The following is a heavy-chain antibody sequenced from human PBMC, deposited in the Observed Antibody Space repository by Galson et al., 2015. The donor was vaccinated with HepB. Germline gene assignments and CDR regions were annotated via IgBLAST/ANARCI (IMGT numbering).Heavy chain of an antibody. CDR2: INPSGGST. V-gene: IGHV1-46*01. Sequence: SVKVSCKASGYTFTSYYMHWVRQAPGQGLEWMGIINPSGGSTSYAQKFQGRVTMTRDTSTSTVYMELSSLRSEDTAVYYCATNGGGATSYYYYMDVWGKGTTVTVSS. J-gene: IGHJ6*03. D-gene: IGHD5-12*01. CDR3: ATNGGGATSYYYYMDV. CDR1: GYTFTSYY.